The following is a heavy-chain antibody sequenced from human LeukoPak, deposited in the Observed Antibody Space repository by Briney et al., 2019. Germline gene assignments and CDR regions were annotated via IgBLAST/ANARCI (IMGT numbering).Heavy chain of an antibody. CDR1: GFTFSDYY. D-gene: IGHD3-22*01. Sequence: GGSLRLSCAASGFTFSDYYMSWIRQAPGKGLEWVSYISSSGSTIYYADSVKGRFTISRDNAKNSLYLQMNSLRAEDTAVYYCARDPESGSDAFDIWGQGTMVTVSS. J-gene: IGHJ3*02. CDR3: ARDPESGSDAFDI. V-gene: IGHV3-11*01. CDR2: ISSSGSTI.